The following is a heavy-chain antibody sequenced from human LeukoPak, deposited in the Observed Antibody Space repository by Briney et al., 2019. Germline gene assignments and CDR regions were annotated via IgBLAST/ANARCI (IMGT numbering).Heavy chain of an antibody. V-gene: IGHV1-18*01. CDR1: GYRFSSVG. J-gene: IGHJ5*02. Sequence: ASVKVSCKASGYRFSSVGISWVRQAPGQGLEWIGWVSTYNSETNYAPKFQARVTMTKDTSTSTVFLEMWSLIADDTAVYYCVRDNWNEFDPWGQGTLVTVSS. CDR3: VRDNWNEFDP. D-gene: IGHD1-1*01. CDR2: VSTYNSET.